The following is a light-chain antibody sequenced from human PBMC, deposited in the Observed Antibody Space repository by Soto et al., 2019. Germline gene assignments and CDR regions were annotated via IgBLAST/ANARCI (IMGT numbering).Light chain of an antibody. CDR3: HEYEKWPIT. CDR2: GAS. J-gene: IGKJ4*02. CDR1: QSITSSF. V-gene: IGKV3-20*01. Sequence: SXXPGEXASMXXRXSQSITSSFLAWYQQRPGRSPRLLINGASIRPTHMPGRFSGNGSATDFTLTINRLEPEAFAVYYCHEYEKWPITFGVGT.